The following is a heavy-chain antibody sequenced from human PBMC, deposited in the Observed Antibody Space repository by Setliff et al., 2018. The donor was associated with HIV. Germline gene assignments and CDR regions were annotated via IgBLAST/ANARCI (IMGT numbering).Heavy chain of an antibody. Sequence: ASVKVSCKASGYTFTSYGISWVRQAPGQGLEWMVWISAYNGNTNYAQKLQGRVTMTTDTSTSTAYMELRSLRSDDTAVYYCARDPGRGSSLYYMDVWGKGTTVTVSS. CDR1: GYTFTSYG. J-gene: IGHJ6*03. CDR2: ISAYNGNT. D-gene: IGHD6-6*01. V-gene: IGHV1-18*01. CDR3: ARDPGRGSSLYYMDV.